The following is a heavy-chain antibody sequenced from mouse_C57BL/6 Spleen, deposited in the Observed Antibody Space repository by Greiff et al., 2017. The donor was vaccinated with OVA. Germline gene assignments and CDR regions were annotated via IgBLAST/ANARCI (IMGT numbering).Heavy chain of an antibody. Sequence: VQLQQSGAELVKPGASVKISCKASGYAFSSYWMNWVKQRPGKGLEWIGQIYPGDGDTNYNGKFKGKATLTADKSSSTAYIQLSSLTSEDSAVYFCARTAGGGYFDYWGQGTTLTVSS. V-gene: IGHV1-80*01. D-gene: IGHD3-2*01. CDR1: GYAFSSYW. CDR2: IYPGDGDT. J-gene: IGHJ2*01. CDR3: ARTAGGGYFDY.